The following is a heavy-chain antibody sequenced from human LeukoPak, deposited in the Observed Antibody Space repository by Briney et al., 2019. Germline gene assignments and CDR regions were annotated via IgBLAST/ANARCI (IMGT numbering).Heavy chain of an antibody. D-gene: IGHD3-10*01. CDR2: INSDGSTT. Sequence: GGSLRLSCAVSGFTVNSYWMHWVRQGPGKGLVWVSHINSDGSTTGYADSVKGRFTISRDNSKNTLYLQMNSLRAEDTAVYYCAKDLARWFGELLPHGMDVWGQGTTVTVSS. V-gene: IGHV3-74*01. CDR3: AKDLARWFGELLPHGMDV. CDR1: GFTVNSYW. J-gene: IGHJ6*02.